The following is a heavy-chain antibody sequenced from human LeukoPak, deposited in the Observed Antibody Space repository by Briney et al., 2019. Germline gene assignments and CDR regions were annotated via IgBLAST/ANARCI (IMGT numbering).Heavy chain of an antibody. CDR3: ARDSAYDILTGQTKWGAFDI. CDR2: IKQDGSEK. V-gene: IGHV3-7*01. Sequence: SGGSLRLSCAASGFTFSSYWMSWVRQAPGKGLEWVANIKQDGSEKYYVDSVKGRFTISRDNAKNSLYLQMNSLRAEDTAVYYCARDSAYDILTGQTKWGAFDIWGQGTMVTVSS. J-gene: IGHJ3*02. CDR1: GFTFSSYW. D-gene: IGHD3-9*01.